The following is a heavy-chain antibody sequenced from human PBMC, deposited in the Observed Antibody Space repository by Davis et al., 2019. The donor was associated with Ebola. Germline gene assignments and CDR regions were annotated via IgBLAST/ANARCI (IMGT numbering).Heavy chain of an antibody. V-gene: IGHV4-59*01. J-gene: IGHJ4*02. CDR1: AGSFHNYY. Sequence: PSETLSLTCGVYAGSFHNYYWGWIRQPPGKGLEWIGYINNSGHTNYSPSLRSRATISIDTSKNQFSLSLTSVTAADTAVYFCAREGGYPYAIDYWGQGILVTVSS. CDR3: AREGGYPYAIDY. D-gene: IGHD5-18*01. CDR2: INNSGHT.